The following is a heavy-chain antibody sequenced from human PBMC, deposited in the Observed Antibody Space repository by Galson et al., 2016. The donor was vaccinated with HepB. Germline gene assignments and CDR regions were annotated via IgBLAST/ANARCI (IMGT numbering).Heavy chain of an antibody. CDR3: ASALGIHAYYGMDV. J-gene: IGHJ6*02. V-gene: IGHV3-48*02. CDR2: ISRSISTV. D-gene: IGHD5-18*01. CDR1: GFTFSTYS. Sequence: SLRLSCAASGFTFSTYSMNWVRQAPGKGLEWVSYISRSISTVHYADSVKGRFTISRDNAKNSLYLQMNSLRDEDTAVYYCASALGIHAYYGMDVWGQGTTVTVSS.